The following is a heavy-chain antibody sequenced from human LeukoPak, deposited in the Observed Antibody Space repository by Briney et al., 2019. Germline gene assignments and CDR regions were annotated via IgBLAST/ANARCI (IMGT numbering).Heavy chain of an antibody. V-gene: IGHV4-59*12. CDR2: IYYSGST. CDR1: GGSISSYY. CDR3: ARDYHKGTGY. J-gene: IGHJ4*02. D-gene: IGHD1-14*01. Sequence: SETLSLTCTVSGGSISSYYWSWIRQPPGKGLEWIGYIYYSGSTNYNPSLKSRVTISVDTSKNQFSLKLSSVTAADTAVYYCARDYHKGTGYWGQGTLVTVSS.